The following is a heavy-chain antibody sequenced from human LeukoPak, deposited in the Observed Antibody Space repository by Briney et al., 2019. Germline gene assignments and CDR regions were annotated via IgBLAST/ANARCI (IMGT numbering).Heavy chain of an antibody. D-gene: IGHD2-15*01. CDR2: IDPSDSYT. Sequence: GESLKISCKGSGYSFTSYWISWVRQMPGKGLEWMGRIDPSDSYTNYSPSFQGHVTISADKSISTAYLQWSSLKASDTAMYYCAGLYCSGGSCYQDDYWGQGTLVTVSS. CDR3: AGLYCSGGSCYQDDY. CDR1: GYSFTSYW. J-gene: IGHJ4*02. V-gene: IGHV5-10-1*01.